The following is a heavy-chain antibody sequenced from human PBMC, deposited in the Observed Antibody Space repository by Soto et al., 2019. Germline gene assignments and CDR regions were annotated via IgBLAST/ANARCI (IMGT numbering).Heavy chain of an antibody. Sequence: GASVKVCCKASGYTYMSYSMHWVRQAPGQRLEWMGWINVGNGNTKSSQNLQGRVTIYQDTSASTAYMELSSLTSEDTAVYYCAREKWASGSRWFAPWGQGTLVTVSS. J-gene: IGHJ5*02. CDR3: AREKWASGSRWFAP. D-gene: IGHD6-19*01. V-gene: IGHV1-3*01. CDR1: GYTYMSYS. CDR2: INVGNGNT.